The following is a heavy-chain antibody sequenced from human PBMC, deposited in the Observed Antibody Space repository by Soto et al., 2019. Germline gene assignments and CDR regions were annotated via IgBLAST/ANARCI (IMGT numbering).Heavy chain of an antibody. Sequence: PSETLSLTCAVYGGSFSGYYWSWIRQPPGKGLEWIGEINHSGSTNYNPSLKSRVTISVDTSKNQFSLKLSSVTAADTAVYYCARAQYYDFWSGYYRLPNWFDPWRQGTLVTVSS. V-gene: IGHV4-34*01. CDR1: GGSFSGYY. CDR3: ARAQYYDFWSGYYRLPNWFDP. D-gene: IGHD3-3*01. J-gene: IGHJ5*02. CDR2: INHSGST.